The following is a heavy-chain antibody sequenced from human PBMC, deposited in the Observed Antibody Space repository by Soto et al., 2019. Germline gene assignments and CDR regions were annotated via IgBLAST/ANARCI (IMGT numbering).Heavy chain of an antibody. V-gene: IGHV1-18*01. CDR3: AADGSGSYYGLYGMDV. D-gene: IGHD1-26*01. CDR1: GYTFTSYG. J-gene: IGHJ6*02. Sequence: ASVKVSCKASGYTFTSYGISWVRQAPGQGLEWMGWISAYNGNTNYAQKFQERVTITRDMSTSTAYMELSSLRSEDTAVYYCAADGSGSYYGLYGMDVWGQGTTVTVSS. CDR2: ISAYNGNT.